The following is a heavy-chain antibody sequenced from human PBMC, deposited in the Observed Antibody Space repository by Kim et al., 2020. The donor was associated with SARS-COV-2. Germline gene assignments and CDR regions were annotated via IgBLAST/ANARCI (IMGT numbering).Heavy chain of an antibody. CDR3: ANCGSPVLRYFEWIFDY. CDR1: GLTFSNFD. Sequence: GGSLRLSCAVSGLTFSNFDVTWVRQAPGKGLEWVSGISASGGRTYYADSVKGRFTISRDNSKNTLYLQMNSLRAEDTAVYFCANCGSPVLRYFEWIFDYWGQGALVTVSA. V-gene: IGHV3-23*01. CDR2: ISASGGRT. J-gene: IGHJ4*02. D-gene: IGHD3-9*01.